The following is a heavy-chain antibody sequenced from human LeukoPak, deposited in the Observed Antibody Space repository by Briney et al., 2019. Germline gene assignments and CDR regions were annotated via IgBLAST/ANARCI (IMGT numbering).Heavy chain of an antibody. CDR2: IKQDGSEK. Sequence: GGSLRLSCAASGFIFTSNRMNWVRQAPGKGLEWVANIKQDGSEKYYVDSVKGRFTVSRDNAENSLYLQMSSLRAEDTAVYYCARLTQLARGRYWGQGTLVTVSS. D-gene: IGHD6-6*01. V-gene: IGHV3-7*03. CDR3: ARLTQLARGRY. CDR1: GFIFTSNR. J-gene: IGHJ4*02.